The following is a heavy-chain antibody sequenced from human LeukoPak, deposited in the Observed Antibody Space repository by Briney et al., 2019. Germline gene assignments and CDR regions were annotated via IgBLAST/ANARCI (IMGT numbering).Heavy chain of an antibody. CDR2: INPNSGGT. D-gene: IGHD3-10*01. CDR1: GYTFTDYY. V-gene: IGHV1-2*02. CDR3: ALWPRNDVFDI. Sequence: ASVKVSCKASGYTFTDYYMHWVRQAPGQGLEWMGWINPNSGGTNYAQRFQDRVTMTRDTSISTAYMDLSSLTSDDTAIYYCALWPRNDVFDIWGQGTMVTVSS. J-gene: IGHJ3*02.